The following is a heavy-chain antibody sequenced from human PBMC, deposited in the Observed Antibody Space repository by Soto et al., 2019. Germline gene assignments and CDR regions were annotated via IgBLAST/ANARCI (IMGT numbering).Heavy chain of an antibody. CDR1: GGSISSGGYY. V-gene: IGHV4-31*03. CDR3: ARDLRDCSGGSCFHYFDY. D-gene: IGHD2-15*01. Sequence: QVQLQESGPGLVKPSQTLSLTCTVSGGSISSGGYYWSWIRQHPGKGLEWIGYIYYSGSTYYNPFLKSRVTISVDTSKNQFSLKLSSVTAADTAVYYCARDLRDCSGGSCFHYFDYWGQGTLVTVSS. J-gene: IGHJ4*02. CDR2: IYYSGST.